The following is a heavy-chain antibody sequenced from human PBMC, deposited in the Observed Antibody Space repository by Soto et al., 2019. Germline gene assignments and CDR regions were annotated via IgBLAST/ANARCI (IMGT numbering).Heavy chain of an antibody. Sequence: PGGSLRLSCAASGFTFSSYGMHWVRQAPGKGLEWVAVIWYDGSNKYYADSVKGRFTISRDNSKNTLYLQMNSLRAEDTAVYYCARSTMVRGVIRNGMDVWGQGTTVTVSS. CDR1: GFTFSSYG. CDR2: IWYDGSNK. D-gene: IGHD3-10*01. CDR3: ARSTMVRGVIRNGMDV. J-gene: IGHJ6*02. V-gene: IGHV3-33*01.